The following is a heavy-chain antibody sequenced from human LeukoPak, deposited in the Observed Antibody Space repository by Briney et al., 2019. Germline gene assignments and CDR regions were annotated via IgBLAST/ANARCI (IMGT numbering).Heavy chain of an antibody. J-gene: IGHJ4*02. CDR2: MNPNSGNT. CDR3: ARRKSSTSPLEPIDY. CDR1: GCTFTSYD. D-gene: IGHD2-2*01. V-gene: IGHV1-8*01. Sequence: ASVKVSCKASGCTFTSYDINWVRQATGQGLEWMGWMNPNSGNTGYAQKFQGRVTMTRYTSISTAYMELSSLRSEDTAVYYCARRKSSTSPLEPIDYWGQGTLVTVSS.